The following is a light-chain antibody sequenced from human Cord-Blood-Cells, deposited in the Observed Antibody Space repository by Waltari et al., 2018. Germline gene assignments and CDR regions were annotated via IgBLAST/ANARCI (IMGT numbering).Light chain of an antibody. V-gene: IGKV1-5*03. J-gene: IGKJ1*01. CDR1: QSISSW. CDR3: QQYNSYSRT. CDR2: KAS. Sequence: DIQMTQSPSTLSASVGDRVTITCRANQSISSWLAWYQQKPGKAPKLLIYKASSLESGVPSRFRGSGSGTEFTLTISSLQPDDFATYYCQQYNSYSRTFGQGTKVEIK.